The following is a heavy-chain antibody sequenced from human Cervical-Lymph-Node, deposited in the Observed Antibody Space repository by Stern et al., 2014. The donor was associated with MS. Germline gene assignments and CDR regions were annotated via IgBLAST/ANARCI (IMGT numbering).Heavy chain of an antibody. CDR2: IYYGGST. J-gene: IGHJ6*02. V-gene: IGHV4-59*01. CDR1: GASISSGY. CDR3: TRGFYDSTGWGMDV. Sequence: QVQLVESGPGLVKPSETLSLTCTVSGASISSGYWTWIRQPPGKRLEYIGFIYYGGSTNYNPSLKSRVIISVDTSMNQFSVSLSSVTAADTAVYYCTRGFYDSTGWGMDVWGQGTTVTVSS. D-gene: IGHD3-22*01.